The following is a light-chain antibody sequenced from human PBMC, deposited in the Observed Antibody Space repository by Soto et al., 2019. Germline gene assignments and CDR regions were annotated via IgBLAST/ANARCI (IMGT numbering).Light chain of an antibody. J-gene: IGKJ3*01. V-gene: IGKV3-11*01. CDR3: QQRSNFA. CDR2: DAS. Sequence: PGERATLSCRASQSVSSYLAWCRQKPGQAPRLLICDASNRATGIPARLSGSGSGTDFTLTISSLEPEDFVVYCCQQRSNFAFGPGTKVDIK. CDR1: QSVSSY.